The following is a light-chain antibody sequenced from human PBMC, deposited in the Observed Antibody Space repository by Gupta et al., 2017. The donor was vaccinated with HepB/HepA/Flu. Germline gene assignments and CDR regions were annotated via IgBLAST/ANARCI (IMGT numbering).Light chain of an antibody. CDR3: QHRSNCPPWT. V-gene: IGKV3-11*01. Sequence: EIVLTQSPATLSLSPGERATLSCRASQSVSSYLAWYQQKPGQAPRLLIYDASNRATGIPARFSGSGSGTDFTLTISSLEPEDFAVYYCQHRSNCPPWTFGQGTKVEIK. J-gene: IGKJ1*01. CDR2: DAS. CDR1: QSVSSY.